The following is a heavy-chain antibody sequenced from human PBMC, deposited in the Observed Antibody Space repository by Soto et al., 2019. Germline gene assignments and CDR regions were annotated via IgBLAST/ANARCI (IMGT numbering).Heavy chain of an antibody. V-gene: IGHV3-30*18. CDR1: GFSFSSYG. D-gene: IGHD2-15*01. Sequence: QVQLVESGGGVVQPGRSLRLSCAASGFSFSSYGMHWVRQAPGKGLEWVAVISYDGSNKYYGDSVKGRFTISRDNPKNTLYLQMNSLRAEDTAVYYCAKVTGYCSSSSCSRDYYYYYGMDVWGQGTTVTVSS. J-gene: IGHJ6*02. CDR2: ISYDGSNK. CDR3: AKVTGYCSSSSCSRDYYYYYGMDV.